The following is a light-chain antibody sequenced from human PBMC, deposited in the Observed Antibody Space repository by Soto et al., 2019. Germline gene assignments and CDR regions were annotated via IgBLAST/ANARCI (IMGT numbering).Light chain of an antibody. CDR1: SSNFGAGYD. J-gene: IGLJ1*01. Sequence: QSVLTQPPSVSGAPGQRVAISCTGSSSNFGAGYDVHWYQQLPGAAPKLLIYGNNNRPSGVPDRISGSKSGTSAPLAITGLQAGDEADYYCQSFDSLSGYVFGTGTKVTVL. CDR2: GNN. CDR3: QSFDSLSGYV. V-gene: IGLV1-40*01.